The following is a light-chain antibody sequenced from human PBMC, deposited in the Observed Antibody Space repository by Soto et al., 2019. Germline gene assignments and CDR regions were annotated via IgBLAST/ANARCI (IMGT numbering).Light chain of an antibody. CDR1: QSVSSY. CDR3: QQRSGWPRLT. J-gene: IGKJ4*01. CDR2: DAS. V-gene: IGKV3-11*01. Sequence: EIVLTQSPATLSLSPGERATLSCRASQSVSSYLAWYQQKSGQAPRLLIYDASNRATGIPARFSVSGSGTDFTLTISSLEPEDFAVYYCQQRSGWPRLTFGGGTKVEIK.